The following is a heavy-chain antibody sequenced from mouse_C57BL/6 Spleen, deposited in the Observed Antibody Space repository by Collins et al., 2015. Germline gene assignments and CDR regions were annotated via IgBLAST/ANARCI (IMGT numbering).Heavy chain of an antibody. V-gene: IGHV2-9-1*01. Sequence: LTSYAISWVRRPPGKGLEWLGVLWTGGGTSYNSPLKSRLSISKDNSKSQVFLKMNSLQTDDTARYYCAREDPYYAMDYWGQGTSVTVSS. CDR2: LWTGGGT. CDR3: AREDPYYAMDY. CDR1: LTSYA. J-gene: IGHJ4*01.